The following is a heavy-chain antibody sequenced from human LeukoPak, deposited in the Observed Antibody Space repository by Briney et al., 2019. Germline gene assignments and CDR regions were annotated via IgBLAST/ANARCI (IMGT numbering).Heavy chain of an antibody. CDR3: ASSPGDWLLYAGPDY. CDR2: IYYSGST. Sequence: SETVSLTCTVSGGSISSGGYYCSWIRQHPGKGLEWIGYIYYSGSTYYNPSLKSRVTISVDTSKNQFSLKLSSVTAADTAVYYCASSPGDWLLYAGPDYWGQGTLVTVSS. V-gene: IGHV4-31*03. CDR1: GGSISSGGYY. J-gene: IGHJ4*02. D-gene: IGHD3/OR15-3a*01.